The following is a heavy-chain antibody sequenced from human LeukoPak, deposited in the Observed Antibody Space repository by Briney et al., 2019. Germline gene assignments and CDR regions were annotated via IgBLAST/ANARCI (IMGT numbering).Heavy chain of an antibody. CDR2: IYYSGST. CDR1: GGSISSYY. CDR3: ARGGRTGTVDY. Sequence: SETLSLTCTVSGGSISSYYWSWIRQPPGKGLEWIGYIYYSGSTNYNPSLKSRVTISVDTSKNQFSLKLSSVTAADTAVYYCARGGRTGTVDYWGRGTLVTVSS. J-gene: IGHJ4*02. D-gene: IGHD1-7*01. V-gene: IGHV4-59*01.